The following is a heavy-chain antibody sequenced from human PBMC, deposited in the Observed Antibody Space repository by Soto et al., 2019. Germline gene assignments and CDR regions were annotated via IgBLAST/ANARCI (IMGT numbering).Heavy chain of an antibody. CDR2: INWNSGRM. Sequence: EVQLVESGGGLVQPGRSLRLSCGASGFTFDDYAMHWVRQAPGKGLEWVSGINWNSGRMGYADSVKGRFTISRDHAKSSLYLLMNSLRAEDTAFYYCARGRVYDFWSGFLDYWGQGTLVTVSS. CDR1: GFTFDDYA. V-gene: IGHV3-9*01. CDR3: ARGRVYDFWSGFLDY. D-gene: IGHD3-3*01. J-gene: IGHJ4*02.